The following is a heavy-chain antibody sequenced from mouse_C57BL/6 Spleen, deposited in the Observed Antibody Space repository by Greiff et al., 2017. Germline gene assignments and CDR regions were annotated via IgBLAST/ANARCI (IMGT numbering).Heavy chain of an antibody. CDR1: GFTFSSYA. V-gene: IGHV5-4*01. CDR3: ARDKTGTWVFDY. D-gene: IGHD4-1*01. CDR2: ISDGGSYT. J-gene: IGHJ2*01. Sequence: EVQGVESGGGLVKPGGSLKLSCAASGFTFSSYAMSWVRQTPEKRLAWVATISDGGSYTYYPDNVKGRFTISRDNAKNNLYLQMSHLKSEDTAMYYCARDKTGTWVFDYWGQGTTLTVSS.